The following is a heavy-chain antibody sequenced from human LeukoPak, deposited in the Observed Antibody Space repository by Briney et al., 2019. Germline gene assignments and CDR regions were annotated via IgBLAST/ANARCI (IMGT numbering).Heavy chain of an antibody. D-gene: IGHD6-13*01. CDR1: GGSFSGYY. CDR3: ARGAPYSSRFDP. Sequence: SETLSLTCAVYGGSFSGYYWSWIRQPPGKGLEWIGEINHSGSTNYNPSLKGRVTISVDTSKNQFSLKLSSVTAADTAVYYCARGAPYSSRFDPWGQGTLVTVSS. CDR2: INHSGST. J-gene: IGHJ5*02. V-gene: IGHV4-34*01.